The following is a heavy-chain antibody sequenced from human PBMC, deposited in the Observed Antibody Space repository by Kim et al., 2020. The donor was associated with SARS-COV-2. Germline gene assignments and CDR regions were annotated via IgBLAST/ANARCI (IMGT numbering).Heavy chain of an antibody. CDR3: ARGDGVGSFGSTFDY. CDR1: GYSFSTYG. D-gene: IGHD3-10*01. CDR2: ISAYNGDT. J-gene: IGHJ4*02. V-gene: IGHV1-18*01. Sequence: ASVKVSCKASGYSFSTYGINWVRQAPGQGLEWMGWISAYNGDTRSAQNLQGRLSMTTDTSSPTAYMELRSLTSDDTAIYYCARGDGVGSFGSTFDYWGQG.